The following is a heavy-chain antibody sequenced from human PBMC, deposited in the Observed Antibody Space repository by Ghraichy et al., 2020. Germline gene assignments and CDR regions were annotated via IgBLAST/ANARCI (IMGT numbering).Heavy chain of an antibody. Sequence: GVLNISCAASGFTFKNHWMNWVRQAPGKALEWVAIIKQDGSETHYVDSVKGRFTISRDNAQNSLYLQMKFLRAEDTAVYYCARGGGWLSDRWGQGTLVTVSS. CDR1: GFTFKNHW. CDR3: ARGGGWLSDR. J-gene: IGHJ5*02. V-gene: IGHV3-7*03. CDR2: IKQDGSET. D-gene: IGHD6-19*01.